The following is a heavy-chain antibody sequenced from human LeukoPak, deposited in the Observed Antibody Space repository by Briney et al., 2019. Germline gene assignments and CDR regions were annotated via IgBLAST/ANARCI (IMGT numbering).Heavy chain of an antibody. Sequence: GESLKISCKTSGYSFSNYWIGWVRQMPGKGLEWMGIIYPGDSDTRYSPSFQGQVTISADKSISTAYLQWSSLKASDTAMYYCATYTGGTGYCSGGSCYPDAFDIWGQGTMVTVSS. V-gene: IGHV5-51*01. D-gene: IGHD2-15*01. CDR3: ATYTGGTGYCSGGSCYPDAFDI. CDR2: IYPGDSDT. CDR1: GYSFSNYW. J-gene: IGHJ3*02.